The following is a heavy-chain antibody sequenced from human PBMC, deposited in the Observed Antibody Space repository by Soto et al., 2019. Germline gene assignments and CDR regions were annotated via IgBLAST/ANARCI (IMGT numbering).Heavy chain of an antibody. CDR2: ISAYNGNT. CDR1: GYTFTSYG. J-gene: IGHJ4*02. CDR3: ASDRVAAETFDY. Sequence: ASVKVSCKASGYTFTSYGISWVRQAPGQGLEWMGWISAYNGNTNYAQKLQGRVTMTTDTSTSTAYMELRSLRSDDTAVYYCASDRVAAETFDYLVQGTLVPVSS. D-gene: IGHD6-13*01. V-gene: IGHV1-18*01.